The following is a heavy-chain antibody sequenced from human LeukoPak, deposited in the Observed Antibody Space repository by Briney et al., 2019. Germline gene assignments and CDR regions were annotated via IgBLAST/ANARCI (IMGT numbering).Heavy chain of an antibody. J-gene: IGHJ4*02. CDR2: INPNSGGT. Sequence: ASVKVSCKASGYTLTGYYMHWVRQAPGQGLEWMGWINPNSGGTNYAQKFQGRVTMTRDTSISTAYMELSRLRSDDTAVYYCARVAVAGPRGRNYWGQGTLVTVSS. V-gene: IGHV1-2*02. CDR3: ARVAVAGPRGRNY. D-gene: IGHD6-19*01. CDR1: GYTLTGYY.